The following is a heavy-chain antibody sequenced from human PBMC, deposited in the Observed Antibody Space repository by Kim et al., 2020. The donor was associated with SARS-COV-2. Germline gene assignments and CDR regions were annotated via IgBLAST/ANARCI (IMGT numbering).Heavy chain of an antibody. CDR2: INPNSGGT. CDR3: ARASTSYYYYYGMDV. D-gene: IGHD2-2*01. Sequence: ASVKVSCKASGYTFTGYYMHWVRQAPGQGLEWMGRINPNSGGTNYAQKFQGRVTMTRDTSISTAYMELSRLRSDDTAVYYCARASTSYYYYYGMDVWGQGTTVTVSS. V-gene: IGHV1-2*06. J-gene: IGHJ6*02. CDR1: GYTFTGYY.